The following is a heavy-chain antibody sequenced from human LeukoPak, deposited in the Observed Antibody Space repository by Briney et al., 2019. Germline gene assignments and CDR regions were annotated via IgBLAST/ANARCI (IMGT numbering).Heavy chain of an antibody. J-gene: IGHJ6*02. Sequence: PGRSLRLSCAASGFTFSSYGMHWVRQAPGKGLEWVAVIWYDGSNKYYADSVKGRFTISRDNSKNTLYLQMNSLRAEDTAVYCCARDGPMVRGVIDYYYYGMDVWGQGTTVTVSS. CDR2: IWYDGSNK. D-gene: IGHD3-10*01. CDR3: ARDGPMVRGVIDYYYYGMDV. V-gene: IGHV3-33*01. CDR1: GFTFSSYG.